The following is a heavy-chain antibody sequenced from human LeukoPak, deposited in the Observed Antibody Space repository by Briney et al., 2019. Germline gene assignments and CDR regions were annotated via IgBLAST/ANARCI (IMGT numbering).Heavy chain of an antibody. CDR1: GGTFSSYA. CDR3: ARDRGYQLLAGGHNWFDP. CDR2: IIPILGIT. D-gene: IGHD2-2*01. J-gene: IGHJ5*02. Sequence: ASVNVSCKASGGTFSSYAISWVRQAPGQGLEWMGRIIPILGITNYAQKYQGRVTITADKSTSTAYMELSSLRSEDTAVYSCARDRGYQLLAGGHNWFDPWGQGTLVTVSS. V-gene: IGHV1-69*04.